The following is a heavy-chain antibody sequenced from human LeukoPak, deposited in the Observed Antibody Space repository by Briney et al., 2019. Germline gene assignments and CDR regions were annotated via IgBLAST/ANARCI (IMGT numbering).Heavy chain of an antibody. CDR2: IKQDASEK. CDR1: GFTFTSFW. V-gene: IGHV3-7*01. J-gene: IGHJ6*04. Sequence: GGSLRLSCAASGFTFTSFWLSWVRQAPGKGLEWVANIKQDASEKYYVDSVKGRFTISRDNAKNSLYLQMNSLRAEDTAVYYCAREDEVWVTDVWGKGTTVTVSS. CDR3: AREDEVWVTDV. D-gene: IGHD7-27*01.